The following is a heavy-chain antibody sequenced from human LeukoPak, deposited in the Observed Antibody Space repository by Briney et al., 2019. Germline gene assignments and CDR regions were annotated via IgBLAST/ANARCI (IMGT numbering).Heavy chain of an antibody. Sequence: ASVEVSCKVSGYTLTELSMHWVRRAPGKGLEWMGGFDPEDGETIYAQKFQGRVTMTEDTSTDTAYMELSSLRSEDTAVYYCATPIPGYSSGWYNYWGQGTLVTVSS. V-gene: IGHV1-24*01. CDR3: ATPIPGYSSGWYNY. CDR2: FDPEDGET. J-gene: IGHJ4*02. CDR1: GYTLTELS. D-gene: IGHD6-19*01.